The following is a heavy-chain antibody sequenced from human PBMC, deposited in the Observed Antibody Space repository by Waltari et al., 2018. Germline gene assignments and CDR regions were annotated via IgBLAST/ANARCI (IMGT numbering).Heavy chain of an antibody. D-gene: IGHD5-18*01. V-gene: IGHV3-23*01. CDR2: ISGSGGST. Sequence: EVQLLESGGGLVQPGGSLRLSCAASGFTFSSYAMSWVRQAPGRGLEWVSAISGSGGSTYYADTVKGRFTISRDNSKNTLYLQMNSLRAEDTAVYYCAKDSARIQLWGEYWGQGTLVTVSS. CDR1: GFTFSSYA. CDR3: AKDSARIQLWGEY. J-gene: IGHJ4*02.